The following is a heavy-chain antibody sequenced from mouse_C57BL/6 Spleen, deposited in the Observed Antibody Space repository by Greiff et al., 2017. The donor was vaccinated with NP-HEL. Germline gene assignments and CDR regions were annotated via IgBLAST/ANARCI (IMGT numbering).Heavy chain of an antibody. Sequence: EVKLMESGGGLVKPGGSLKLSCAASGFTFSDYGMHWVRQAPEKGLEWVAYISSGSSTIYYADTVKGRFTISRDNAKNTLFLQMNSLRSEDTAMYYCARDYRAFDYWGQGTTLTVSS. CDR3: ARDYRAFDY. V-gene: IGHV5-17*01. CDR2: ISSGSSTI. J-gene: IGHJ2*01. D-gene: IGHD2-13*01. CDR1: GFTFSDYG.